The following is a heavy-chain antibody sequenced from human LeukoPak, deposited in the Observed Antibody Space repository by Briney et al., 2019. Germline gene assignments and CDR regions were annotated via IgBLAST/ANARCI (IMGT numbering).Heavy chain of an antibody. CDR1: GFTFSSYW. J-gene: IGHJ6*03. D-gene: IGHD6-13*01. CDR3: ARDFIAVAGTTYYYYYYMDV. Sequence: GGSLRLSCAASGFTFSSYWMSWVRQAPGRGLEWVANIKQDGSEKYYVDSVKGRFTISRDNAKNSLYLQMNSLRAEDTAVYYCARDFIAVAGTTYYYYYYMDVWGKGTTVTISS. V-gene: IGHV3-7*01. CDR2: IKQDGSEK.